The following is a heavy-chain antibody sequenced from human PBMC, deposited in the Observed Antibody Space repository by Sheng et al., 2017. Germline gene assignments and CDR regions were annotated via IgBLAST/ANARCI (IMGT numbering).Heavy chain of an antibody. D-gene: IGHD3-22*01. CDR3: VREYHYYESGGYYFDY. CDR1: GGSISSNSHF. Sequence: QLQLQESGPGLVKPSETLSLTCTVSGGSISSNSHFWGWIRQPPGKGLEWIGSIYYSGSTYYNSSLKSRITISVDTSKNQFSLKLTSMTAADTAVYYCVREYHYYESGGYYFDYWGQGTLVTVSS. V-gene: IGHV4-39*07. CDR2: IYYSGST. J-gene: IGHJ4*02.